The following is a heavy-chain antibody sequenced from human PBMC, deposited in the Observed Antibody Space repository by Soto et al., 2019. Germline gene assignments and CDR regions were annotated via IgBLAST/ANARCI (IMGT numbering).Heavy chain of an antibody. J-gene: IGHJ4*02. Sequence: QVQLQESGPGLVKPSETLSLSCSVSGGPMSNSSWTWIRQPPGKGLEWIGYIYYTGGTKYNPSLKGRVTISVDPSRSQFSLHLTSVTAADTGVYYCARLEEQFTWYFDYWGQGALVTVSS. CDR1: GGPMSNSS. CDR2: IYYTGGT. D-gene: IGHD1-1*01. CDR3: ARLEEQFTWYFDY. V-gene: IGHV4-59*01.